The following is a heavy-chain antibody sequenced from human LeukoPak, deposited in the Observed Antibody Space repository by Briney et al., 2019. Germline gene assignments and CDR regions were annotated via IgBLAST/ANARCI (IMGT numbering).Heavy chain of an antibody. Sequence: SETLSLTCAVYGGSFSGYYWSWIRQPPGKGLEWIGAINHSGSTNYNPSLKSRVTISVDTSKNQFSLKLSSVTAADTAVYYCARDYPDYGDYEWTRDEGTYYFDYWGQGTLVTVSS. CDR3: ARDYPDYGDYEWTRDEGTYYFDY. CDR2: INHSGST. D-gene: IGHD4-17*01. CDR1: GGSFSGYY. J-gene: IGHJ4*02. V-gene: IGHV4-34*01.